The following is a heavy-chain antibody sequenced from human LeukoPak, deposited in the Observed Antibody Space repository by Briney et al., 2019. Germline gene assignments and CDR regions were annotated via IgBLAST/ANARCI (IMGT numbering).Heavy chain of an antibody. CDR1: GGSISSSDYY. D-gene: IGHD2-15*01. V-gene: IGHV4-30-4*01. Sequence: PSETLSLTCTVSGGSISSSDYYWSWVRQPPGKGLEWIGYIYYSGSTYYNPSLKSRVTISVDTSKNQFSLKLSSVTAADTAVYYCARGDWDIVVVVAATTPVLVPSYYYYYGMDVWGQGTTVTVSS. CDR2: IYYSGST. CDR3: ARGDWDIVVVVAATTPVLVPSYYYYYGMDV. J-gene: IGHJ6*02.